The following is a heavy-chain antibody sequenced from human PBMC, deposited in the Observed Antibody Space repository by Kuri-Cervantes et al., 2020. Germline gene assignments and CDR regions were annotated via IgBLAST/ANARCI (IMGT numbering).Heavy chain of an antibody. CDR1: GYTFTSYG. J-gene: IGHJ4*02. CDR3: ARSGVTPYFDY. Sequence: ASVKVSCKASGYTFTSYGISWVRQAPGQGLEWMGWISAYNGNTNYAQKLQGRVTITRDTSASTAYMELSSLRSEDTAVYYCARSGVTPYFDYWSQGTLVTVSS. V-gene: IGHV1-18*01. CDR2: ISAYNGNT. D-gene: IGHD3-3*01.